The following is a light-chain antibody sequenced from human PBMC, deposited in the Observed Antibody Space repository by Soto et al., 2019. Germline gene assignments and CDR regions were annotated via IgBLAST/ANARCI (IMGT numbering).Light chain of an antibody. CDR3: QQYGSSPSWT. Sequence: EIVLTQSPGTLSLSPRERATLSCRASQSVSSSYLAWDQQKPGQAPRLLIYGASSRATGIPDRFSGSGSGTDFTLTISRLEPEDFAVYYCQQYGSSPSWTFGQGTKVEIK. CDR1: QSVSSSY. J-gene: IGKJ1*01. CDR2: GAS. V-gene: IGKV3-20*01.